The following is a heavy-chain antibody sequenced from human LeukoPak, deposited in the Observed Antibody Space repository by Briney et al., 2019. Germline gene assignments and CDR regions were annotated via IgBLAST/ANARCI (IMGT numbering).Heavy chain of an antibody. CDR2: ISGSGGST. J-gene: IGHJ4*02. Sequence: GGSLRLSCAASGFTFSSYAMSWVRQAPGKGLEWVSAISGSGGSTYYADSVKGRFTISRDNSKNTLYLQMNSLRAEDTAVYYCAKSEPQLSRFWSGYAVSEGGNFDYWGQGTLVTVSS. V-gene: IGHV3-23*01. CDR1: GFTFSSYA. D-gene: IGHD3-3*01. CDR3: AKSEPQLSRFWSGYAVSEGGNFDY.